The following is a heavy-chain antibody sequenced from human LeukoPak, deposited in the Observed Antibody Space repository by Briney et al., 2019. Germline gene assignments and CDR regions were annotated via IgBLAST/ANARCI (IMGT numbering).Heavy chain of an antibody. D-gene: IGHD3-3*01. V-gene: IGHV4-39*01. CDR3: ARARHGASITIFGVVIPSELYYYYMDV. CDR1: GGSISSSSYY. J-gene: IGHJ6*03. CDR2: IYYSGST. Sequence: PSETLSLTCTVSGGSISSSSYYWGWIRQPPGKGLEWIGSIYYSGSTYYNPSLKSRVTISVDTSKDQFSLKLGSVTAADTAVYYCARARHGASITIFGVVIPSELYYYYMDVWGKGTTVTVSS.